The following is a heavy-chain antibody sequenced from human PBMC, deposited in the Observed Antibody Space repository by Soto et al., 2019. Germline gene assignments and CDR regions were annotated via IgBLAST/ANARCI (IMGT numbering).Heavy chain of an antibody. CDR3: ARGGREVPRIPYDT. Sequence: QVHLVQSGAEVKKPGASVYVSCKASGYTFTDYYVHWVRQAPGPGLEWMGWINPNVGGTNYARKFQGRLTMTRDTSISTVYMQLTRLGPDDTARYYCARGGREVPRIPYDTWGQGTLVTVSS. CDR1: GYTFTDYY. V-gene: IGHV1-2*02. CDR2: INPNVGGT. J-gene: IGHJ5*02. D-gene: IGHD3-16*01.